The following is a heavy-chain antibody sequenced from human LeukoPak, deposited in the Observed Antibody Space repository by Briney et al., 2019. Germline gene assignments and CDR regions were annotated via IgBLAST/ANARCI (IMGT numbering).Heavy chain of an antibody. V-gene: IGHV3-30*03. D-gene: IGHD6-19*01. Sequence: GGSLRLSCAASGFTFSSYGMHWVRQAPGKGLEWVAVISYDGSNKYYADSVKGRFTISRDNSNNTLYLQMNSLRAEDTAVYYCARDKGGVRYSSGWYRSYYFDYWGQGTLVTVSS. CDR2: ISYDGSNK. J-gene: IGHJ4*02. CDR3: ARDKGGVRYSSGWYRSYYFDY. CDR1: GFTFSSYG.